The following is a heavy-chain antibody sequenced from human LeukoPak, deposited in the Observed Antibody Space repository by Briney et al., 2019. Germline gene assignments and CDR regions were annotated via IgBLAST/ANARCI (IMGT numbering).Heavy chain of an antibody. D-gene: IGHD3-10*01. V-gene: IGHV3-21*01. CDR3: ARDKRFGELYYYYYGMDV. CDR1: GFTFSSYS. CDR2: ISSSSSYI. Sequence: GGSLRLSCAASGFTFSSYSMNWVRQAPGKGLEWVSSISSSSSYIYYADSVKGRFTISRDNAKNSLYLQMNSLRAEDTAVYYCARDKRFGELYYYYYGMDVWGQGTTVTVSS. J-gene: IGHJ6*02.